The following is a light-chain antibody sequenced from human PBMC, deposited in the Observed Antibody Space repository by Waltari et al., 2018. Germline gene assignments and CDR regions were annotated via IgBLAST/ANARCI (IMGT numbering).Light chain of an antibody. CDR2: DNE. Sequence: QSVLTQPPSVSAAPGQKVSISCSGSDSNIATNFVSCYQQLPGTSPKLLIYDNERRPSGIPDRFSGSKSGTSATLGITGLQTGDEAEYYCGTWDTSLSAGVFGTGTTVTVL. CDR1: DSNIATNF. J-gene: IGLJ1*01. V-gene: IGLV1-51*01. CDR3: GTWDTSLSAGV.